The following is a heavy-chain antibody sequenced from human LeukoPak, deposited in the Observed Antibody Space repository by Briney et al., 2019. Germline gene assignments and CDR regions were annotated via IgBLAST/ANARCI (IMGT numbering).Heavy chain of an antibody. D-gene: IGHD6-13*01. Sequence: GGSLRLSCAASGFTFSSYGMSWVRQAPGKGLEWVSAISGSGATIYYADSVRGRFTISRDNSKNTLYLQMNSLRAEDTAIYYCARGSSSHYYMDVWGKGTTVTVSS. J-gene: IGHJ6*03. V-gene: IGHV3-23*01. CDR1: GFTFSSYG. CDR3: ARGSSSHYYMDV. CDR2: ISGSGATI.